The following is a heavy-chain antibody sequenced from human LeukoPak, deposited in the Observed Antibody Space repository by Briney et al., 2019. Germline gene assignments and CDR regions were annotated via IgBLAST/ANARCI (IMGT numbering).Heavy chain of an antibody. V-gene: IGHV3-21*01. D-gene: IGHD6-19*01. CDR2: ISSSSSYI. Sequence: PGGSLRLSCAASGFTFSSYEMNWVRQAPGKGLEWVSSISSSSSYIYYADSVKGRFTISRDNAKNSLYLQMNSLRAEDTAVYYCARDRSVAGSRAFDIWGQGTMVTVSS. CDR1: GFTFSSYE. CDR3: ARDRSVAGSRAFDI. J-gene: IGHJ3*02.